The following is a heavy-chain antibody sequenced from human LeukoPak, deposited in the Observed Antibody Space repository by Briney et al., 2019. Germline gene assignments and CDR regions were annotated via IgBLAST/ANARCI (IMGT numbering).Heavy chain of an antibody. Sequence: ASVKVSCKASGYTFTSYDINWVRQATGQGLEWMGWMNPNSGNTGYAQKFQGRVTMTRNTSISTAYMKLSSLRSEDTAVYYCARGNDYDFWSGYTNFDYWGQGTLVTVSS. D-gene: IGHD3-3*01. J-gene: IGHJ4*02. CDR3: ARGNDYDFWSGYTNFDY. V-gene: IGHV1-8*01. CDR1: GYTFTSYD. CDR2: MNPNSGNT.